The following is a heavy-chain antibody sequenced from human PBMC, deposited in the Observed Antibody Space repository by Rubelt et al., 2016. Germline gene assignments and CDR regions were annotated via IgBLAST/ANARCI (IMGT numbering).Heavy chain of an antibody. V-gene: IGHV3-30*14. Sequence: GSGGGVVQPGRSLRLSCAASGFTFSSYAMHWVRQAPGKGLEWVAVISYDGSNKYYADSVKGRFTISRQNSKNTLFLQMNSLRTEDTAVYYCARRFYDYYGMDVWGQGTTVTVSS. CDR2: ISYDGSNK. J-gene: IGHJ6*02. CDR1: GFTFSSYA. CDR3: ARRFYDYYGMDV. D-gene: IGHD3-3*01.